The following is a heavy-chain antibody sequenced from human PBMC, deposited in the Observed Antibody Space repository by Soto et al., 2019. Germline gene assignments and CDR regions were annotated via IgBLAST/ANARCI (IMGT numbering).Heavy chain of an antibody. Sequence: GGSLRLCCAASGFSFEDYTMHWVRHGPGKGPEWISLISWDGGRTLFSDSVKGRFIISRDNKKNSLYLQMNSLTTEDTALSYCARDSYDIWTGQKRYFDYWGQGTLVTVSS. CDR2: ISWDGGRT. J-gene: IGHJ4*02. CDR3: ARDSYDIWTGQKRYFDY. D-gene: IGHD3-9*01. V-gene: IGHV3-43*01. CDR1: GFSFEDYT.